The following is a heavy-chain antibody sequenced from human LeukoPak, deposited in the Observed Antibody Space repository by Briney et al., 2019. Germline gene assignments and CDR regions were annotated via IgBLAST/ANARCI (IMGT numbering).Heavy chain of an antibody. V-gene: IGHV4-59*01. Sequence: SETRSLTCTVSGGSISSYYWSWIRQPPGKGLEWIGYIYYSGSTNYNPSLKSRVTISVDTSKNQFSLKLSSVTAADTAVYYCARELRGQWLFDYWGQGTLVTVSS. CDR3: ARELRGQWLFDY. CDR1: GGSISSYY. D-gene: IGHD6-19*01. J-gene: IGHJ4*02. CDR2: IYYSGST.